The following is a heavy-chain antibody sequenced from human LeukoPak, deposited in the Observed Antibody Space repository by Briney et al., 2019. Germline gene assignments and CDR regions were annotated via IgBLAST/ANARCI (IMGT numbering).Heavy chain of an antibody. CDR1: GGSISSYY. Sequence: SETLSLTCTVSGGSISSYYWSWIRRPPGKGLEWIGYIYYSGSTNYNASLKSRVTISLDTSKNQFSLKLTSVTAADTAVYYCARDRMITFGGIIVPNWYLDLWGRGTLVTVSS. CDR2: IYYSGST. V-gene: IGHV4-59*01. J-gene: IGHJ2*01. D-gene: IGHD3-16*02. CDR3: ARDRMITFGGIIVPNWYLDL.